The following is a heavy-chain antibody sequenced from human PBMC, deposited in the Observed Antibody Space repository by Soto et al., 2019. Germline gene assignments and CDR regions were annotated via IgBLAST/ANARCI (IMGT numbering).Heavy chain of an antibody. D-gene: IGHD3-22*01. V-gene: IGHV3-23*01. CDR1: GFTFSRYA. CDR3: AKVRYYYDSSGYYYVRDAFDI. Sequence: GGSLRLSCAASGFTFSRYAMSWVRQAPGKGLEWVSAIGGSGVSTYYADSVKGRFTISSDNSKNTLYLKMNSLRAEDTAVYYCAKVRYYYDSSGYYYVRDAFDIWGQGTMVTVSS. CDR2: IGGSGVST. J-gene: IGHJ3*02.